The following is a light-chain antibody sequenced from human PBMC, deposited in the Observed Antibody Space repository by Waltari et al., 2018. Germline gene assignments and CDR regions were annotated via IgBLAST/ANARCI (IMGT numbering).Light chain of an antibody. V-gene: IGLV2-14*01. J-gene: IGLJ1*01. CDR2: DVS. CDR1: SSDLGGDSF. Sequence: QSALTQPASVSGSPGQSITISCTRSSSDLGGDSFVPWYQQHPGKAPKLMIYDVSHRPSGVSNRFSGSKSGNTASLTISGLQPEDEADYYCSSYTSIIPPFLFGTGTKVTVL. CDR3: SSYTSIIPPFL.